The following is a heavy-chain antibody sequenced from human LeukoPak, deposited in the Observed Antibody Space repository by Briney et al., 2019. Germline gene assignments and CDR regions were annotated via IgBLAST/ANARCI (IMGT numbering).Heavy chain of an antibody. CDR1: GYTLTELS. Sequence: PGASVKVSCKVSGYTLTELSMHWVRQAPGKGLEWMGGFDPEDGETIYAQKFQGRVTMTEDTSTDTAYMELSSLRSEDTAVYYCATTGIAVAGRGYDAFDIWGQGTMVTVSS. J-gene: IGHJ3*02. D-gene: IGHD6-19*01. V-gene: IGHV1-24*01. CDR2: FDPEDGET. CDR3: ATTGIAVAGRGYDAFDI.